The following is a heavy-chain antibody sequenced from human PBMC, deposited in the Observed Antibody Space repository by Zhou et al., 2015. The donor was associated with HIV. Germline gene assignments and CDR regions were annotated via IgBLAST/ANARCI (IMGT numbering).Heavy chain of an antibody. V-gene: IGHV1-69*01. D-gene: IGHD2-15*01. CDR3: ARGAYCSGGSCYSAGIFDY. Sequence: QVQLVQSGAEVKKPGSSVKVSCKASGGTFSSYAISWVRQAPGQGLEWMGGIIPIFGTANYAQKFQGRVTITADESTSTAYMELSSLRSEDTAVYYCARGAYCSGGSCYSAGIFDYWGRGNPGHRLL. CDR1: GGTFSSYA. CDR2: IIPIFGTA. J-gene: IGHJ4*02.